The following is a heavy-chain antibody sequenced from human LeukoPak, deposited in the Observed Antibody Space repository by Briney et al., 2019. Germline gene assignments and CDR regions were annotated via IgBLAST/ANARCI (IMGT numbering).Heavy chain of an antibody. CDR3: ARDDGGSSSRFDY. Sequence: SETLSLTCTVSGGSISSGGYYWSSIRQHPATILHRIGYIYYGGSTEYSPSLKGRVTISVDTSKNQFSLKLSSVTAADTAVYYCARDDGGSSSRFDYWGQGTLVTVSS. D-gene: IGHD3-16*01. V-gene: IGHV4-31*03. J-gene: IGHJ4*02. CDR2: IYYGGST. CDR1: GGSISSGGYY.